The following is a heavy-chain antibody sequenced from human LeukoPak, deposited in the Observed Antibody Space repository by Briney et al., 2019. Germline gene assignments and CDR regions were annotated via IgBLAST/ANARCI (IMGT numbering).Heavy chain of an antibody. CDR2: ISGSGGST. CDR1: GFTFSSYA. V-gene: IGHV3-23*01. CDR3: AKDQKGSWYALFDP. J-gene: IGHJ5*02. Sequence: GGSLRLSCAASGFTFSSYAMRCVRQAPGEGLGWVSAISGSGGSTYYADSVKGRFTISRDNSKNTLYLQMNSLRAEDTAVYYCAKDQKGSWYALFDPWGQGTLVTVSS. D-gene: IGHD6-13*01.